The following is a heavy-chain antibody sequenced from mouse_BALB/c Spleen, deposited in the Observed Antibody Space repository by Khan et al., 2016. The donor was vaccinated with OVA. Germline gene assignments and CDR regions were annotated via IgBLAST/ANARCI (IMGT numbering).Heavy chain of an antibody. J-gene: IGHJ3*01. D-gene: IGHD2-4*01. V-gene: IGHV2-2*02. CDR3: ARNYDYDEGLAY. Sequence: VKLLESGPGLVQPSQSLSITCTVSGFSLTSYGVHWVRQSPGKGLEWLGVIWSGGSTDYSAAFISRLSISKDISKSQVFFKMNSLQANDTAIYYCARNYDYDEGLAYWGQGTLVTVSA. CDR2: IWSGGST. CDR1: GFSLTSYG.